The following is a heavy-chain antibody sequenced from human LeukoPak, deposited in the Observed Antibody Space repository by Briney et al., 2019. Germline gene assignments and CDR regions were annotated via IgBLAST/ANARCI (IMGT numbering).Heavy chain of an antibody. CDR3: ASSRSGSSPFDY. D-gene: IGHD3-10*01. CDR1: GGSISSSSYY. V-gene: IGHV4-39*01. J-gene: IGHJ4*02. Sequence: SETLSLTCTVSGGSISSSSYYWGWIRQPPGKGLEWIANIYYSGSTYYNPSLKSRATISVDTSKNQFSLKLSSVTAGDTAVYYCASSRSGSSPFDYWGQGTLVTVSS. CDR2: IYYSGST.